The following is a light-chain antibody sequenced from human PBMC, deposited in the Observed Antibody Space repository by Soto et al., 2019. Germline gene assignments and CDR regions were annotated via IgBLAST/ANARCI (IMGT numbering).Light chain of an antibody. Sequence: QSVLTQPASVSGSPGQSITISCTGTSSDVGGYNYVSWYQQHPGKAPKLMIYEVSNRPSGVSNRFSGSKSGNTASLTISGLQAEDEADYYCSPYTSSSTLGFGTGTKLTVL. J-gene: IGLJ1*01. V-gene: IGLV2-14*01. CDR1: SSDVGGYNY. CDR2: EVS. CDR3: SPYTSSSTLG.